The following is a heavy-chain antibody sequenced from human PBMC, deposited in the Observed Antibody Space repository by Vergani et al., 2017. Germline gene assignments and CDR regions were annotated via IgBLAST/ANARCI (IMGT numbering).Heavy chain of an antibody. CDR3: ARSGYCAHGVCYMTYYYYMDV. Sequence: DVDLVESGGGFVQPGGSLRLSCAASGFTLSSYHMNWVRQAPGKGLEWVSSISSSSSYIYYADSVKGRFTISRDNAKNTLYLQMNNLRAADTAVYYCARSGYCAHGVCYMTYYYYMDVWGKGTAVTVSS. CDR1: GFTLSSYH. V-gene: IGHV3-21*01. D-gene: IGHD2-8*01. J-gene: IGHJ6*03. CDR2: ISSSSSYI.